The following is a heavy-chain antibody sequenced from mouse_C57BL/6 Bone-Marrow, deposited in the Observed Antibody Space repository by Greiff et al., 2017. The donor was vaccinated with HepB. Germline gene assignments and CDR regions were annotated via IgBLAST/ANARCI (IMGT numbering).Heavy chain of an antibody. J-gene: IGHJ3*01. CDR1: GYTFTSYW. V-gene: IGHV1-5*01. CDR2: IYPGNSDT. Sequence: EVQLQQSGTVLARPGASVKMSCKTSGYTFTSYWMHWVKQRPGQGLEWIGAIYPGNSDTSYNQKFKGKAKLTAVTSASTAYMALSSLTNEDSAIYYCTRDYYGSSYEFAYWGQGTLVTVSA. CDR3: TRDYYGSSYEFAY. D-gene: IGHD1-1*01.